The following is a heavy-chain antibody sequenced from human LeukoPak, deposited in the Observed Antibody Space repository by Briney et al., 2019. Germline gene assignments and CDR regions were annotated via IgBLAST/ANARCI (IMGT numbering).Heavy chain of an antibody. V-gene: IGHV3-7*01. D-gene: IGHD6-13*01. CDR2: IKQDGSEK. CDR1: GFTFRSYY. CDR3: AREGESSSPIDY. J-gene: IGHJ4*02. Sequence: GGSLTLSCAASGFTFRSYYVSWVRQAPGKGLEWVANIKQDGSEKNYVDSVEGRFTISRDNAEHSMYLQMSSLRVEDTAIYYCAREGESSSPIDYWGQGTVVTVSS.